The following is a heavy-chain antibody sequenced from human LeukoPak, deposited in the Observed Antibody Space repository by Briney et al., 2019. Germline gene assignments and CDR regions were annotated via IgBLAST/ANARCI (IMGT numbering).Heavy chain of an antibody. V-gene: IGHV1-24*01. D-gene: IGHD6-19*01. CDR3: ARDLPRWLDIYYYYGMDV. J-gene: IGHJ6*02. Sequence: GASVKVSCKVSGYTLTELSMHWVRQAPGKGLEWMGGFDPEDGETIYAQKFQGRVTMTEDTSTDTAYMELSSLRSDDTAVYYCARDLPRWLDIYYYYGMDVWGQGTTVTVSS. CDR1: GYTLTELS. CDR2: FDPEDGET.